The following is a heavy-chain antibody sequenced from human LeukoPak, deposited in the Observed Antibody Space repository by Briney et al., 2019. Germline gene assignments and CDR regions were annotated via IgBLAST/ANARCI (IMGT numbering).Heavy chain of an antibody. Sequence: PSETLSLTCAVYGGSFSGYYWSWIRQPPGKGLEWIGEINHSGSTNYNPSLKSRVTISVDTSKNQFSLKLNSVTAADTAVYYCARGPLGKEWFDPWGQGTLVTVSS. CDR2: INHSGST. J-gene: IGHJ5*02. CDR1: GGSFSGYY. V-gene: IGHV4-34*01. CDR3: ARGPLGKEWFDP. D-gene: IGHD1-26*01.